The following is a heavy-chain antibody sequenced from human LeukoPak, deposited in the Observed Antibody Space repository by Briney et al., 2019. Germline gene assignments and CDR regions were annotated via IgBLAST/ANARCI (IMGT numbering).Heavy chain of an antibody. CDR3: ARDLEHGGNSIWYFDL. D-gene: IGHD4-23*01. J-gene: IGHJ2*01. CDR2: VYYRGTT. CDR1: GGSISSYY. V-gene: IGHV4-59*01. Sequence: PSETLSLTCTVSGGSISSYYWSWIRQPPGKGLEWIGYVYYRGTTNYNPSLKSRVTISVDTSKNQFSLNLNSVTAADTAVYYCARDLEHGGNSIWYFDLWGRGTLVTVSS.